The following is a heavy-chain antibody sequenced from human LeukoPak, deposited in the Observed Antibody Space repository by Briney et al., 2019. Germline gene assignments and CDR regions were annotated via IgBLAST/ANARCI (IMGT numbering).Heavy chain of an antibody. V-gene: IGHV4-39*01. D-gene: IGHD3-22*01. CDR1: GGSISSVGYY. Sequence: PSETLSLTCTVSGGSISSVGYYWGWIRQPPGKGLEWIGSISYGGSTYYNPSLKSRVTIYVDTSKNQVSLKLTSVTAADPAMYYCAGYYYDSSGYLGCGQGTLVTVSS. CDR3: AGYYYDSSGYLG. CDR2: ISYGGST. J-gene: IGHJ4*02.